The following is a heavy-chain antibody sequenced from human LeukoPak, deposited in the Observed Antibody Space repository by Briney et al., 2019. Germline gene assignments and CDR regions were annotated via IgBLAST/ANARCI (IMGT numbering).Heavy chain of an antibody. Sequence: GGSLRLSCAASGFTFSNAWMSWVRQAPGKGLEWVGRIKSKTDGGTTDYAAPVKGRFTISREDSKNTLYLQMNSLKTEDTAVYYCTTIYYYASERADYWGQGTLVTVSS. D-gene: IGHD3-10*01. J-gene: IGHJ4*02. V-gene: IGHV3-15*01. CDR3: TTIYYYASERADY. CDR1: GFTFSNAW. CDR2: IKSKTDGGTT.